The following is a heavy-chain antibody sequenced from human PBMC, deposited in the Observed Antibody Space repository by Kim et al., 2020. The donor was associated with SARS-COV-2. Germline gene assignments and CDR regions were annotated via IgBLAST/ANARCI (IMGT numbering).Heavy chain of an antibody. V-gene: IGHV4-38-2*02. CDR2: IYHSGST. D-gene: IGHD2-2*01. J-gene: IGHJ6*02. CDR3: ARYQLLSIYYYYGMDV. CDR1: GYSISSGYY. Sequence: SETLSLTCTVSGYSISSGYYWGWIRQPPGKGLEWIGSIYHSGSTYYNPSLKSRVTISVDTSKNQFSLKLSSVTAADTAVYYCARYQLLSIYYYYGMDVWGQGTTVTVSS.